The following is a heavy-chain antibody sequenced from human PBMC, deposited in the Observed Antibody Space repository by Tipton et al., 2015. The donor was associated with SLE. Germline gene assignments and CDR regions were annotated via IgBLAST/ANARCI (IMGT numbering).Heavy chain of an antibody. CDR2: IYYCGST. J-gene: IGHJ6*02. Sequence: TLSLTCTVSGGSISSSRFYGGWIRQPPGKGLEWIGSIYYCGSTYYNPSLKSRVTILIDTSKNQFSLNLSAVTAADTAVYYCVRDDGAGPYYYGMDVWGQGTTVTVSS. D-gene: IGHD1-26*01. CDR1: GGSISSSRFY. V-gene: IGHV4-39*07. CDR3: VRDDGAGPYYYGMDV.